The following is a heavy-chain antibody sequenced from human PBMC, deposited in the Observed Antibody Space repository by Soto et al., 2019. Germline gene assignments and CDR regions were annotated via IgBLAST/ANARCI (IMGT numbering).Heavy chain of an antibody. J-gene: IGHJ4*02. CDR1: GYTLTELS. CDR2: FDPEDGET. Sequence: ASVKVSCKASGYTLTELSMHWVRQAPGKGLEWMGGFDPEDGETICAQKFQGRVTMTEDTSTDTAYMEVSSLRSEDTAVYYCATACRWGELLPRLDFWGQGTLVTVSS. V-gene: IGHV1-24*01. CDR3: ATACRWGELLPRLDF. D-gene: IGHD1-26*01.